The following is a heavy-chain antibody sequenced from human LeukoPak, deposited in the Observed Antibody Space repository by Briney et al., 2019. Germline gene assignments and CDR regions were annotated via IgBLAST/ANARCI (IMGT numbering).Heavy chain of an antibody. CDR2: VSGSGGNT. CDR1: GFTFSSHA. Sequence: GGSLRLSCAASGFTFSSHAMSWVRQAPGKGLEWVSAVSGSGGNTYYADSVKGRFTISRDNSKNTLYLQVNSLRAEDTAVYYCAKDRERVYGDYGGFNAFDIWGQGTMVTVSS. D-gene: IGHD4-17*01. J-gene: IGHJ3*02. V-gene: IGHV3-23*01. CDR3: AKDRERVYGDYGGFNAFDI.